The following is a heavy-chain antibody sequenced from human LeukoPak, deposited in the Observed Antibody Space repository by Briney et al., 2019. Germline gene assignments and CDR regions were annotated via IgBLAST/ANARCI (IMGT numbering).Heavy chain of an antibody. CDR1: GYXFTSYY. CDR2: INPSAGNP. D-gene: IGHD4-11*01. CDR3: ARGKAVTDPLGYFDY. Sequence: ASVKVSCKASGYXFTSYYMHWVRQAPGQGLEWMGVINPSAGNPRYAQKFQGRVTMTRDTSTSTVYMEMSSLRSEDTAVYYCARGKAVTDPLGYFDYWGQGTLVTVSS. J-gene: IGHJ4*02. V-gene: IGHV1-46*01.